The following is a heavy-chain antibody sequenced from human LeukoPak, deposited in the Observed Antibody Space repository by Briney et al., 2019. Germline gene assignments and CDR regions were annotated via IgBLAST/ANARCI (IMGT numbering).Heavy chain of an antibody. CDR1: GFTFGDYA. CDR2: ITGSGGST. Sequence: GGSLRLSCTASGFTFGDYAMSWVRQAPGSGLEWVSGITGSGGSTYYADSVKGRFTISRDNSKTTLYLQMNSLRAEDTAVYCCAKGNWGERLDWYFDLWGRGTLVTVSS. J-gene: IGHJ2*01. CDR3: AKGNWGERLDWYFDL. D-gene: IGHD1-26*01. V-gene: IGHV3-23*01.